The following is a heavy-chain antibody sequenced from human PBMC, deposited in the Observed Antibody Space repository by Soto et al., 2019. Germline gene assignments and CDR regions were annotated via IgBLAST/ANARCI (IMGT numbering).Heavy chain of an antibody. CDR3: AAGDYSGSGTYYNGWFDS. Sequence: SATLSLTCTVSGGSVSSSIYYWGWIRQPPRKGLEWIGSIYYSGSTYYNPSLKSRVTISLDTSKNQFSLRLNSMTAADAALYYCAAGDYSGSGTYYNGWFDSWGQGTLVTVSS. CDR2: IYYSGST. CDR1: GGSVSSSIYY. J-gene: IGHJ5*01. V-gene: IGHV4-39*01. D-gene: IGHD3-10*01.